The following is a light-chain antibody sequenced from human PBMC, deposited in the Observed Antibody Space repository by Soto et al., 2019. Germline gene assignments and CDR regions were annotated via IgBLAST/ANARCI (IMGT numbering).Light chain of an antibody. V-gene: IGLV2-8*01. Sequence: QSVLTQPPPASGSPGQSVTNSCTGTSSDVGAYNYVSWYQQLPGKAPKLIIYEVSKRPSGVPDRFSGSKSGNTASLTVSGLQAEDEADYYCTSYAGTYSFFYVFGTGTKVTVL. CDR1: SSDVGAYNY. CDR2: EVS. J-gene: IGLJ1*01. CDR3: TSYAGTYSFFYV.